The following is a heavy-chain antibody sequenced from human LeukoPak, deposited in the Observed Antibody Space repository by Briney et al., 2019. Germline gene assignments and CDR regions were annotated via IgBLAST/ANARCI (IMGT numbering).Heavy chain of an antibody. CDR3: ARDTYRPQLIDS. CDR2: INSESSDI. V-gene: IGHV3-21*01. Sequence: PGGSLRLSCTASGFTFSLYAMNWVRQAPGKGLEWVSYINSESSDILYAGSVKGRFTISRDIAKNSLYLQMNSLGAEDTAVYYCARDTYRPQLIDSWGQGTLVTVSS. D-gene: IGHD5-18*01. J-gene: IGHJ4*02. CDR1: GFTFSLYA.